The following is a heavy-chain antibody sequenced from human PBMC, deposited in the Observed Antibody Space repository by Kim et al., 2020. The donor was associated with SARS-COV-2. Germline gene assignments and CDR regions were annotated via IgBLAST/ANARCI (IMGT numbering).Heavy chain of an antibody. V-gene: IGHV3-30*06. J-gene: IGHJ6*02. Sequence: GRFTISRDNPKSTLYLQMDSLRPEDTAVYYCARGNSYVSMRLCGDYDGMDVWGQGTTVTVSS. D-gene: IGHD3-10*02. CDR3: ARGNSYVSMRLCGDYDGMDV.